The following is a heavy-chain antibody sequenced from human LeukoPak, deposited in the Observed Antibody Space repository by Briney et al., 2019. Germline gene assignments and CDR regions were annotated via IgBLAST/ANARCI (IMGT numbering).Heavy chain of an antibody. CDR3: AREHKYSSSWYPAY. CDR2: MNADNGGT. V-gene: IGHV1-3*01. CDR1: GYIFTTYP. J-gene: IGHJ4*02. Sequence: ASVKVSCKASGYIFTTYPIHWVRQAPGQRLERMGWMNADNGGTIYSQKFQGRVTITRDTSASTAYVELSSLTSEDTAVYYCAREHKYSSSWYPAYWGQGTLVTVSS. D-gene: IGHD6-13*01.